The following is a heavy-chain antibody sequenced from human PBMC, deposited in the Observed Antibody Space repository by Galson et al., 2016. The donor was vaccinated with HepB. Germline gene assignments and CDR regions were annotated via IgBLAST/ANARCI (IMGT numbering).Heavy chain of an antibody. V-gene: IGHV4-59*01. CDR3: AKEGGRDSGYADGAFDI. J-gene: IGHJ3*02. CDR1: GGSISDYH. CDR2: FYSTGST. Sequence: SETLSLTCFVSGGSISDYHWSWIRQPPGKGLEWIGYFYSTGSTNYNPSLKSRVTLSVDTSKYHFSLKLGSVTTADTAVYYCAKEGGRDSGYADGAFDIWGRGTLVTVSS. D-gene: IGHD5-12*01.